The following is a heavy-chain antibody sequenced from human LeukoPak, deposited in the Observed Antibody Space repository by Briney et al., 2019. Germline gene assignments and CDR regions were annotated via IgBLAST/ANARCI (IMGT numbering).Heavy chain of an antibody. J-gene: IGHJ4*02. Sequence: ASVKVSCKASGYTFTSYGISWVRQAPGQGLEWMGWISAYNGNTNYAQKLQGRVTMTTDTSTSTAYMELRSLRSDDTAVYYCARDTGGMYGDSSGYSYYFDYWGQGTLVTVSS. CDR3: ARDTGGMYGDSSGYSYYFDY. V-gene: IGHV1-18*01. CDR2: ISAYNGNT. CDR1: GYTFTSYG. D-gene: IGHD3-22*01.